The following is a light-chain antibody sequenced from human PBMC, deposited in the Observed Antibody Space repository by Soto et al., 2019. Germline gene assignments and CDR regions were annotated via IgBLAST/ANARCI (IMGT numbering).Light chain of an antibody. J-gene: IGKJ2*01. V-gene: IGKV1-5*03. CDR1: QSIGNW. CDR3: QQYDSYPYT. CDR2: KAS. Sequence: DIQMTQSPSTLSASEGDRVTLTCRASQSIGNWLAWYQHKTGKAPKLLIYKASILPSGVPARFSGSGSGTDFTLTISSRQHDDFATYYGQQYDSYPYTFGQGTKLEIK.